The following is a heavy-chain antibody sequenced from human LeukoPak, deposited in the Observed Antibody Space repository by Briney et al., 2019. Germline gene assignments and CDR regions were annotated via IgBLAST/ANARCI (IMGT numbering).Heavy chain of an antibody. CDR3: ARGSRYCSSTSCYADFDY. J-gene: IGHJ4*02. Sequence: PSETLSLTCAVYGGSFSGYYWSWIRQPPGKGLEWIGEINHSGSTNYNPSLKSRVTISVDTSKNQFSLKLSSVTAADTAVYYCARGSRYCSSTSCYADFDYWGQGTLVTVSS. CDR2: INHSGST. D-gene: IGHD2-2*01. V-gene: IGHV4-34*01. CDR1: GGSFSGYY.